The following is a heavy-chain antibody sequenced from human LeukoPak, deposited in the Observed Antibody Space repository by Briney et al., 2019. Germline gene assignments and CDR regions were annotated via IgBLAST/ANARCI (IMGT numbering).Heavy chain of an antibody. V-gene: IGHV3-11*01. Sequence: KPGGSLRLSCAASGFTFSDYYMSWIRQAPGKGLDWVSYISRSGSTIYYADSVKGRFTISRDNAKNSLYLQMNSLRAEDTAVYYCARDNRGYCSSTSCYDDYYYYGMDVWGQGTTVTVSS. J-gene: IGHJ6*02. CDR1: GFTFSDYY. CDR2: ISRSGSTI. D-gene: IGHD2-2*01. CDR3: ARDNRGYCSSTSCYDDYYYYGMDV.